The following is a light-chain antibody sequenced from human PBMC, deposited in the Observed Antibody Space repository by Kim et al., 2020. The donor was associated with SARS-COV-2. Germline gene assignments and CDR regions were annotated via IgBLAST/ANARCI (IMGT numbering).Light chain of an antibody. CDR2: DAS. V-gene: IGKV3-11*01. CDR3: QQRGN. CDR1: QSVGTY. J-gene: IGKJ5*01. Sequence: AALSLSPGERATLSCRASQSVGTYLAWYPQKPGQAPRLLIYDASKRATGIPARFRGSGSGTDFTLTIGTLEPEDSAVYYCQQRGNFGQGTRLEIK.